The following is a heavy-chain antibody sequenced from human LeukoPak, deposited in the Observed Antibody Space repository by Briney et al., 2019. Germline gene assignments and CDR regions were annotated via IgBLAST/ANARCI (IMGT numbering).Heavy chain of an antibody. CDR2: IIPIFGTA. J-gene: IGHJ4*02. D-gene: IGHD1-26*01. V-gene: IGHV1-69*13. CDR1: GGTFSSYA. Sequence: GASVKVSCKASGGTFSSYAISWVRQAPGQGLEWMGGIIPIFGTANYAQKFQGRVTITADESTSTAYMELSSLRSEGTAVYYCASGPGTPKGIDYWGQGTLVTVSS. CDR3: ASGPGTPKGIDY.